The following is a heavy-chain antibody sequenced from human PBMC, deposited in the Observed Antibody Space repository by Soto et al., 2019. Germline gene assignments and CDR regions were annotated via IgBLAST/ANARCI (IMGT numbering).Heavy chain of an antibody. V-gene: IGHV4-30-4*01. CDR3: AREGDYYDSSGYRPLGSFDY. Sequence: QVQLQESSPGLVKPSQTLSLTCTVSGGSISSGDYYWSWIRQPPGKGLEWIGYIYYSGSTYYNPSLKSRVTISVDTSKNQFSLKLSSVTAADTAVYYCAREGDYYDSSGYRPLGSFDYWGQGTLVTVSS. CDR1: GGSISSGDYY. D-gene: IGHD3-22*01. CDR2: IYYSGST. J-gene: IGHJ4*02.